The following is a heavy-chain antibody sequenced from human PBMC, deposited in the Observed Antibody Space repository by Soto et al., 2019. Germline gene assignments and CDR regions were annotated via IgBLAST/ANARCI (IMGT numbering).Heavy chain of an antibody. Sequence: GSLRLSCAASGFTFSSYAMSWVRQAPGKGLEWVSAISGSGGSTYYADSVKGRFTISRDNSKNTLYLQMNSLRAEDTAVYYCAKDLTVPGYLETSFYPTNWGQGTLVTVSS. CDR1: GFTFSSYA. V-gene: IGHV3-23*01. CDR2: ISGSGGST. J-gene: IGHJ4*02. D-gene: IGHD1-1*01. CDR3: AKDLTVPGYLETSFYPTN.